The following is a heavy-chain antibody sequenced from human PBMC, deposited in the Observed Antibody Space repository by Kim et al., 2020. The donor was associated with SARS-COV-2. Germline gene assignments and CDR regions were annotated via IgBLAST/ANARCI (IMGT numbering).Heavy chain of an antibody. D-gene: IGHD3-9*01. CDR1: GYTFTSYG. J-gene: IGHJ6*02. Sequence: ASVKVSCKASGYTFTSYGISWVRQAPGQGLEWMGWISAYNGNTNYAQKLQGRVTMTTDTSTSTAYMELRSLRSDDTAVYYCARDLETYYDILTSHPSTYYYYGMDVWGQGTTVTVSS. V-gene: IGHV1-18*04. CDR2: ISAYNGNT. CDR3: ARDLETYYDILTSHPSTYYYYGMDV.